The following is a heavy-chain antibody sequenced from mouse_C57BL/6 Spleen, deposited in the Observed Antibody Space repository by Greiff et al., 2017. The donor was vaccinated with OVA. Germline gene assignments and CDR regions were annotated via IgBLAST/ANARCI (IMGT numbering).Heavy chain of an antibody. V-gene: IGHV5-16*01. CDR1: GFTFSDYS. Sequence: EVQLVESEGGLVQPGSSMKLSCTASGFTFSDYSMAWVRQVPEQGLEWVANINYDGSRTYYLDSLKSRFIISRDNAKNILYLQMRSLKSEDTATDYCARVGVHWYCDVWGTGTTLTVSS. CDR2: INYDGSRT. J-gene: IGHJ1*03. CDR3: ARVGVHWYCDV.